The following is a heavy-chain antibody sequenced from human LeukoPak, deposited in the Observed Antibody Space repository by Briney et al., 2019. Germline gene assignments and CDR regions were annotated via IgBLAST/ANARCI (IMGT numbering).Heavy chain of an antibody. D-gene: IGHD1-26*01. CDR1: GGSISSSSYY. V-gene: IGHV4-39*01. Sequence: SETLSLTCTVPGGSISSSSYYWGWIRQPPGKGLEWIGSIYYSGSTYYNPSLKSRVTISVDTSKNQFSLKLSSVTAADTAVYYCARHEELLRNFDYWGQGTLVTVSS. CDR2: IYYSGST. J-gene: IGHJ4*02. CDR3: ARHEELLRNFDY.